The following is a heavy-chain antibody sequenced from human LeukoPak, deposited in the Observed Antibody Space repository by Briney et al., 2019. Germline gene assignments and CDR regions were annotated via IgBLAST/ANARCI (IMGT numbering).Heavy chain of an antibody. D-gene: IGHD3-22*01. CDR3: AKEPSYDSSGYPIDY. J-gene: IGHJ4*02. CDR2: ISGSGGST. V-gene: IGHV3-23*01. Sequence: GGSLRLSCAASGFTFSSYAMSWVRQAPGKGLEWVSAISGSGGSTYYADSVKGRFTISRDNSKNTLYLQMNSLRGEDTGVYYCAKEPSYDSSGYPIDYWGQGTLVTVSS. CDR1: GFTFSSYA.